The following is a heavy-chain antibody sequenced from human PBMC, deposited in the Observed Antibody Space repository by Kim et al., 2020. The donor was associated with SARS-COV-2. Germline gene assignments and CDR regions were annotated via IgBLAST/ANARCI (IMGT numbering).Heavy chain of an antibody. CDR1: GFTFTGYA. CDR3: MKGGWGWIWDH. J-gene: IGHJ4*02. CDR2: IDGSDGTT. D-gene: IGHD2-2*03. V-gene: IGHV3-23*01. Sequence: GSLRLSCTTSGFTFTGYAMSWVRQAPGKGLEWVSSIDGSDGTTYYVDSVKGRFTISRDNSKNTLYLQMNSLRADDTAVYYYMKGGWGWIWDHWGQGTRV.